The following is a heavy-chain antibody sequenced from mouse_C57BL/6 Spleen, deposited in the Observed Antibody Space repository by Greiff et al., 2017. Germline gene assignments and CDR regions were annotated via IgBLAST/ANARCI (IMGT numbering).Heavy chain of an antibody. CDR3: ARYGEAYYSNYEGYAMDY. J-gene: IGHJ4*01. CDR1: GFTFTDYY. CDR2: IRNKANGYTT. D-gene: IGHD2-5*01. V-gene: IGHV7-3*01. Sequence: EVMLVESGGGLVQPGGSLSLSCAASGFTFTDYYMSWVRQPPGKALEWLGFIRNKANGYTTEYSASVKGRFTISRDNSQSILYLQMNALRAEDSATYYCARYGEAYYSNYEGYAMDYWGQGSSVTVSS.